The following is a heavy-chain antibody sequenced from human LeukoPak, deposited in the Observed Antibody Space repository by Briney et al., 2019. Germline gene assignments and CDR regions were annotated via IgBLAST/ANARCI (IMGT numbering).Heavy chain of an antibody. J-gene: IGHJ3*02. V-gene: IGHV3-30*18. CDR3: AKASMIVVAPNDAFDI. CDR1: GFTFSSYG. D-gene: IGHD3-22*01. Sequence: VGSLRLSCAASGFTFSSYGMHWVRQAPGKGLEWVAVISYDGSNKYYADSVKGRFTISRDNSKNTLYLQMNSLRAEDTAVYYCAKASMIVVAPNDAFDIWGQGTMVTVSS. CDR2: ISYDGSNK.